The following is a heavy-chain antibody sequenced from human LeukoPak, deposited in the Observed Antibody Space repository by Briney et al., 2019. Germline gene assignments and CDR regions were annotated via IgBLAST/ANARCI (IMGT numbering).Heavy chain of an antibody. CDR1: GGSISSYY. Sequence: SETLSLTCTVSGGSISSYYWSWIRQPPGKGLEWIGDIYYSGCTNYNPSLKSRVTISVDTSKNQFSLKLSSVTAADTAVYYCARGGQLADAFDIWGQGTMVTVSS. CDR3: ARGGQLADAFDI. J-gene: IGHJ3*02. CDR2: IYYSGCT. D-gene: IGHD6-13*01. V-gene: IGHV4-59*01.